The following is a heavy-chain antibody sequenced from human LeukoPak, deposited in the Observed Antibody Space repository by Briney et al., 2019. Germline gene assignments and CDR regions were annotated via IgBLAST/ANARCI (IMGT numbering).Heavy chain of an antibody. V-gene: IGHV3-9*01. D-gene: IGHD3-9*01. Sequence: GGSLRLSCAASGFTFDDYAMHWVRQAPGKGLEWVSGISWNSGSIGYADSVKGRFTISRDNAKNSLYLQMNSLRAEDTAVYYCARDTPVTFDWFPKFDYWGQGTLVTVSS. CDR2: ISWNSGSI. J-gene: IGHJ4*02. CDR1: GFTFDDYA. CDR3: ARDTPVTFDWFPKFDY.